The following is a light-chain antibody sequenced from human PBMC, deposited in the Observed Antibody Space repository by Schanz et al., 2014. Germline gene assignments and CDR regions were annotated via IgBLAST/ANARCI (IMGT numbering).Light chain of an antibody. J-gene: IGLJ3*02. V-gene: IGLV2-8*01. Sequence: QSALTQPPSASGSLGQSVTISCTGTSSDVGDYNYVSWYQQHPGKAPKLMIYEVSKRPSGVPDRFSGSKSGTSASLAITGLQAEDEADYYCQSYDSRLRGWEFGGGTKLTVL. CDR3: QSYDSRLRGWE. CDR1: SSDVGDYNY. CDR2: EVS.